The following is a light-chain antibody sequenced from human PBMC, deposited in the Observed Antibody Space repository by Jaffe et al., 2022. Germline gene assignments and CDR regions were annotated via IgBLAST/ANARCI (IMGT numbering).Light chain of an antibody. J-gene: IGLJ1*01. CDR1: SNDVGGYDF. CDR2: DVT. Sequence: QSVLTQPRSVSGSPGQSVTISCTGTSNDVGGYDFVSWYLQLPDTAPKLIIYDVTKRPSGVPDRFSGSRSGNTASLTISGLQPEDEGVYHCCSYAGRYTYVFGSGTKVTVL. V-gene: IGLV2-11*01. CDR3: CSYAGRYTYV.